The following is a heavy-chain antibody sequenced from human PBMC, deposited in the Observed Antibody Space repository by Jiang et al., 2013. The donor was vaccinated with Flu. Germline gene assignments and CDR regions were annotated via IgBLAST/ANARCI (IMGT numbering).Heavy chain of an antibody. V-gene: IGHV1/OR15-1*04. J-gene: IGHJ4*02. D-gene: IGHD1-26*01. Sequence: NPNSGGTNYAQKFQGRVTMTRDTSTSTVYMELSSLRSEDTAVYYCASGGELLPLQNWGQGTLVTVSS. CDR2: NPNSGGT. CDR3: ASGGELLPLQN.